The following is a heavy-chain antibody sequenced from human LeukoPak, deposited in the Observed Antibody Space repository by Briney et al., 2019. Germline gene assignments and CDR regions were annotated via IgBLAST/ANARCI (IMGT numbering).Heavy chain of an antibody. J-gene: IGHJ4*02. Sequence: GGSLRLSCAASGFTFSSYAMSWVRQAPAKGLAWVLAISGSGGSTYYADSVKGRFTISRDNSKNTLYLQMNILRAEDTAVYYCAKSEDFWSGYYIPVNFDYWGQGTLVTVSS. CDR3: AKSEDFWSGYYIPVNFDY. CDR2: ISGSGGST. V-gene: IGHV3-23*01. CDR1: GFTFSSYA. D-gene: IGHD3-3*01.